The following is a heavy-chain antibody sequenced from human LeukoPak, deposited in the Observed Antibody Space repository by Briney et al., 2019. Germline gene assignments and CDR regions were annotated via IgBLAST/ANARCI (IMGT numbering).Heavy chain of an antibody. Sequence: SETLSLTCTVSGVSISSSSYYWGWLRQPPGKGLEWIGSIYYSGSTYYNPSLKSPVTISVDTSKNQFSLKLSSVTAADTAVYYCARHESSSWYRYFQHWGQGTLVTVSS. J-gene: IGHJ1*01. D-gene: IGHD6-13*01. CDR2: IYYSGST. CDR3: ARHESSSWYRYFQH. V-gene: IGHV4-39*01. CDR1: GVSISSSSYY.